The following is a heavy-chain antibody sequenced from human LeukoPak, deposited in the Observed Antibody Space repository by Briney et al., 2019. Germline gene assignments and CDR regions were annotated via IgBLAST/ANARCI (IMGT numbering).Heavy chain of an antibody. CDR1: GYTFTGYY. D-gene: IGHD1-26*01. J-gene: IGHJ4*02. V-gene: IGHV1-2*02. CDR3: ARELTGGSYFFDY. CDR2: INPNSGGT. Sequence: ASVKVSCKASGYTFTGYYMHWVRQAPGQGLEWMGWINPNSGGTNYAQKFQGRVTMTRDTSISTAYMELSRLRSDDTAVYYCARELTGGSYFFDYWGQGTLVTVSS.